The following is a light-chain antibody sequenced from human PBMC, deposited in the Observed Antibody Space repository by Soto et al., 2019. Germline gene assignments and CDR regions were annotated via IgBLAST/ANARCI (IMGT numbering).Light chain of an antibody. CDR2: GAS. V-gene: IGKV3-20*01. CDR3: QHYGSSWK. CDR1: QSVSSSY. Sequence: EIVLTQSPGTLSLSPGERATLSCRASQSVSSSYLAWYQQKPGQAPRLLIYGASSRATGIPDRFSGSGSETDVTLTMSRLAPEDFAVYYCQHYGSSWKLGQGAKVEVK. J-gene: IGKJ1*01.